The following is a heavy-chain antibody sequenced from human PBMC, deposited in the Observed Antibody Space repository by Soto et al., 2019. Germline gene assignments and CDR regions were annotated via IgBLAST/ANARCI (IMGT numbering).Heavy chain of an antibody. V-gene: IGHV3-23*01. J-gene: IGHJ3*01. Sequence: GSLRLSCVASGYPFGDYAMRWVRQAPGKGLEWVSAIGPTEAHAPAYAASVKGRFTISRDNSRNILYLQMTNLRAEDTGVYYCAKDAIPYNGRDDAFDLWGQGTMVTVSS. CDR1: GYPFGDYA. CDR2: IGPTEAHAP. D-gene: IGHD2-2*02. CDR3: AKDAIPYNGRDDAFDL.